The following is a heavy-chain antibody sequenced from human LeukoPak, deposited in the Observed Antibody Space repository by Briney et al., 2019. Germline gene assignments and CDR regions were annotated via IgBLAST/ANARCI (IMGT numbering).Heavy chain of an antibody. D-gene: IGHD3-22*01. V-gene: IGHV3-11*01. CDR1: GLTFSDYY. CDR2: ISSSGSTI. Sequence: PGGSLRLSCAASGLTFSDYYMSWIRQAPGKGLEWVSYISSSGSTIYYADSVKGRFTISRDNAKNSLYLQMNSLRAEDTAVYYCARAVLPYYYDSSGYQPLDYWGQGTLVTVSS. J-gene: IGHJ4*02. CDR3: ARAVLPYYYDSSGYQPLDY.